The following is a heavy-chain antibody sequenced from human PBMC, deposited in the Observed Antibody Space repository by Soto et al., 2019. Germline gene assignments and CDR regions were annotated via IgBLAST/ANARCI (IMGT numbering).Heavy chain of an antibody. CDR3: ATHLSEYSSPRDAFDI. V-gene: IGHV5-51*01. CDR1: GYSFTSYW. Sequence: GESLQISCKGSGYSFTSYWIGWVRQMPGKGLEWMGIIYPGDSDTRCSPSFQGQVTISADKSISTAYLQWSSLKASDTAMYYCATHLSEYSSPRDAFDIWGQGTMVTVSS. D-gene: IGHD6-6*01. CDR2: IYPGDSDT. J-gene: IGHJ3*02.